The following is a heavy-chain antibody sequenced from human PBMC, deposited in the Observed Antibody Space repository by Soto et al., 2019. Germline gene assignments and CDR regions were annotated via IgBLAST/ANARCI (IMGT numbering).Heavy chain of an antibody. CDR1: GFSFSKYK. Sequence: GESLKISCEGSGFSFSKYKIGWVRQMPGKGLEWMGIINPGDSDTRYSPSFQGQVTISADKSISTAYLQWSTLKASDTATYYCATSYVDSYYYYYGMDVWGQGTTVTVSS. CDR3: ATSYVDSYYYYYGMDV. J-gene: IGHJ6*02. CDR2: INPGDSDT. D-gene: IGHD4-17*01. V-gene: IGHV5-51*01.